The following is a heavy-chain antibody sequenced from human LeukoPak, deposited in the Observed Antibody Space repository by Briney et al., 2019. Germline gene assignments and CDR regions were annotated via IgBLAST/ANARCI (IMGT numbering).Heavy chain of an antibody. CDR1: GCTFTGYY. CDR3: ARGRKPFSGTAIYSGNWFDP. V-gene: IGHV1-2*02. D-gene: IGHD3-10*02. J-gene: IGHJ5*02. CDR2: INPNSGGT. Sequence: GASVKVSCKASGCTFTGYYMHWVRQAPGQGLEWMGWINPNSGGTNYAQKFQGRVTMTRDTSISTAYMELSRLRSDDTAVYYCARGRKPFSGTAIYSGNWFDPWGQGTLVTVSS.